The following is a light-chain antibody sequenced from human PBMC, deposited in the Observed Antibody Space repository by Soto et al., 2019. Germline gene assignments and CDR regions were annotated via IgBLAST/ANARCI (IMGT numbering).Light chain of an antibody. J-gene: IGKJ4*01. Sequence: EIVLTQSPGTLSLSPGERATLSCRASQSVSSSFLAWYQQKPGQAPRLLIYGASSRAAGIPDRFSGSGSGTDFTLTISRLEPEEFAVYYCQQYGSSPKTVGGGIKVEIK. V-gene: IGKV3-20*01. CDR3: QQYGSSPKT. CDR1: QSVSSSF. CDR2: GAS.